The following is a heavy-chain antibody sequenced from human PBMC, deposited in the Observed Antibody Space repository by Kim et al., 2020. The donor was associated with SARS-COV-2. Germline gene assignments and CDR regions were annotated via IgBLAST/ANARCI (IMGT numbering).Heavy chain of an antibody. CDR3: AKDRDFSSTSCSLDYFFGMDV. V-gene: IGHV3-30*18. CDR2: ISYDGSNK. Sequence: GGSLRLSCAASGFTFNTYGMHWVRQAPGKGLEWVAVISYDGSNKYSADSVKGRFTISRDNSKNTLYLQMNSLRAEDTAVYYCAKDRDFSSTSCSLDYFFGMDVWGQGPTVTVTS. D-gene: IGHD2-2*01. CDR1: GFTFNTYG. J-gene: IGHJ6*02.